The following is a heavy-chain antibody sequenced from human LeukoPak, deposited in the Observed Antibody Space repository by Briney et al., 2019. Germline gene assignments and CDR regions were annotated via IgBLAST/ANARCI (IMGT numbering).Heavy chain of an antibody. Sequence: ASVKVSCKASGYTFTSYGISWVRQAPGQGLEWMGWISAYNGNTNYAQKLQGRVTMTTDTSTSTAYMELRSLRSDDTAVYYCQTYYYDSSGYYVDYWGQGTLVTVSS. CDR2: ISAYNGNT. CDR3: QTYYYDSSGYYVDY. CDR1: GYTFTSYG. J-gene: IGHJ4*02. V-gene: IGHV1-18*01. D-gene: IGHD3-22*01.